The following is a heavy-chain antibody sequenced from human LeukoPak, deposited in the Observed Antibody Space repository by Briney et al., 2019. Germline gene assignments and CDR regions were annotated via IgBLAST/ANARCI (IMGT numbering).Heavy chain of an antibody. CDR3: ARDQFIHAFDI. CDR2: VKQDGSEK. CDR1: GFTFSDYW. V-gene: IGHV3-7*05. J-gene: IGHJ3*02. D-gene: IGHD5-24*01. Sequence: GGSLRLSCAASGFTFSDYWMTWVRQAPGKGLEWVANVKQDGSEKYYVDSVKGRFTISRDNARNSLYLQMNSLRAEDTAVYYCARDQFIHAFDIWGQGTMVTVSS.